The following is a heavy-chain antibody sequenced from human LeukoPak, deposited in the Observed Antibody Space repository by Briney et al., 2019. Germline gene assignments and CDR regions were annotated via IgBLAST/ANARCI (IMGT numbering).Heavy chain of an antibody. J-gene: IGHJ4*02. CDR3: ARDSTLWFGESYFDY. Sequence: PGRSLRLSCAASGFTFSSYAMHWVRQAPGKGLEWVAVISYDGSNKYYADSVKGRFTISRDNSKNTLYLQMNSLRAEDTAVYYCARDSTLWFGESYFDYWGQGTLVTVSS. CDR2: ISYDGSNK. V-gene: IGHV3-30*04. D-gene: IGHD3-10*01. CDR1: GFTFSSYA.